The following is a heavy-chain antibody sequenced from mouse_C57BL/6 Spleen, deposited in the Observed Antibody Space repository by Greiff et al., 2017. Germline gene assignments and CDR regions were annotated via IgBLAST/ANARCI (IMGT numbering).Heavy chain of an antibody. D-gene: IGHD4-1*01. CDR3: ARPDWDGRYWYFDV. V-gene: IGHV5-12*01. CDR2: ISNGGGST. CDR1: GFTFSDYY. Sequence: EVQLVESGGGLVQPGGSLKLSCAASGFTFSDYYMSWVRQTPEKRLEWVAYISNGGGSTYYPDTVKGSFTISRDNAKNTLYLQMSRLKSEDTAIYYCARPDWDGRYWYFDVWGTGTTVTVSS. J-gene: IGHJ1*03.